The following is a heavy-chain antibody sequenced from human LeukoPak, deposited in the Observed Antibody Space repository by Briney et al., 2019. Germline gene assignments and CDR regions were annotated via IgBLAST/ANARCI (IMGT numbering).Heavy chain of an antibody. CDR3: AKNGVADIVATLDY. CDR2: ITNSGDRA. CDR1: GFTFRSHA. J-gene: IGHJ4*02. V-gene: IGHV3-23*01. Sequence: GGSLRLSCAASGFTFRSHAMSWVRQAPGKGLEWVSGITNSGDRAYYTDSVKGRFTISRDNSKSMLYLQMDSLRAEDTAVYYCAKNGVADIVATLDYWGQGTLVTVSS. D-gene: IGHD5-12*01.